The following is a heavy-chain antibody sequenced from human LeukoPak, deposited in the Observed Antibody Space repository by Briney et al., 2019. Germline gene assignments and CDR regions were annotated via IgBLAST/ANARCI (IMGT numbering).Heavy chain of an antibody. J-gene: IGHJ4*02. CDR1: GGSFSGYY. CDR3: ARASLTVTTFRFDY. CDR2: INHSGST. D-gene: IGHD4-17*01. V-gene: IGHV4-34*01. Sequence: SETLSLTCAVYGGSFSGYYWSWIRQRPGKGLEWIGEINHSGSTNYNPSLKSRVTISVDTSKNQFSLKLSSVTAADTAVYYCARASLTVTTFRFDYWGQGTLVTVSS.